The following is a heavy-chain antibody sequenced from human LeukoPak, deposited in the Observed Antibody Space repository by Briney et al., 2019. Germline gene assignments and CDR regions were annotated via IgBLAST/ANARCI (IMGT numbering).Heavy chain of an antibody. CDR2: INPNSGGT. D-gene: IGHD3-22*01. CDR1: GYTFTGYY. Sequence: ASVKVSCKASGYTFTGYYMHWVRQAPGQGLEWMGWINPNSGGTNYAQKFQGRVTMTRDTSISTAYMELSRLRSDDTAVYYCARADTYYYDSSGYPFDYWGQGTLVTASS. J-gene: IGHJ4*02. V-gene: IGHV1-2*02. CDR3: ARADTYYYDSSGYPFDY.